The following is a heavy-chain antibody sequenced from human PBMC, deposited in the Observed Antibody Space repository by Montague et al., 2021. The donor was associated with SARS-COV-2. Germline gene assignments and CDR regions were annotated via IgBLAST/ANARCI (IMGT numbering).Heavy chain of an antibody. CDR1: GGSFSGYY. V-gene: IGHV4-34*01. Sequence: SETLSLTCAVYGGSFSGYYWSWIRQPPGKGLEWIGEINHSGSTNYSPSLKSRVTISVDTSKNHFSLNMASVTAADTAVYYCARTSKLRESSSGNYYYHAMDVWGQGTTVTVSS. CDR3: ARTSKLRESSSGNYYYHAMDV. J-gene: IGHJ6*02. CDR2: INHSGST. D-gene: IGHD3-16*01.